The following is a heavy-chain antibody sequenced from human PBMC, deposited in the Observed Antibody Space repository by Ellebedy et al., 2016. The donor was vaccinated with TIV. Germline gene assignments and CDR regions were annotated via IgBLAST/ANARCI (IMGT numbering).Heavy chain of an antibody. CDR3: ARRYCTISRCFAASWASLDM. CDR2: IKQDGRDK. D-gene: IGHD2-2*01. V-gene: IGHV3-7*01. CDR1: GFTFSSYG. J-gene: IGHJ3*02. Sequence: PGGSLRLSCAASGFTFSSYGMHWVRQPPGKGLEWVANIKQDGRDKYYVDSVRGRFTISRDNAKNSLYLQMNSLTVEDTAVYYCARRYCTISRCFAASWASLDMWGQGTMVTVSS.